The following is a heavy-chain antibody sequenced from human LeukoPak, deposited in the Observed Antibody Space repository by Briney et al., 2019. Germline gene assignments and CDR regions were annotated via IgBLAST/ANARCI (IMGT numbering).Heavy chain of an antibody. D-gene: IGHD4-17*01. Sequence: SETLSLTCTVSGDSISGYYWGWIRQPPGKGLEWNGSVYYTGSTNYNPSLKSRVTISVDTSKNQFSLKLSSVTAADTAVYYCARGYTVTSDPAFDYWGQGTLVTVSS. J-gene: IGHJ4*02. CDR1: GDSISGYY. CDR3: ARGYTVTSDPAFDY. V-gene: IGHV4-59*13. CDR2: VYYTGST.